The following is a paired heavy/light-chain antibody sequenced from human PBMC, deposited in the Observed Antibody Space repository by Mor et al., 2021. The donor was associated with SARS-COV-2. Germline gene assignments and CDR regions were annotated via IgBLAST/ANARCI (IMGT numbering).Light chain of an antibody. Sequence: DIQMTQSPSSLSASVGDRVTITCRASQGIGNDLGWYQQKPGKAPKRLIYEASTLQSGVPSRFSGSGSGTEFTLTISSLQPEDFATYYCLQYYSYPRTFGQGAKVEIK. J-gene: IGKJ1*01. CDR3: LQYYSYPRT. CDR1: QGIGND. CDR2: EAS. V-gene: IGKV1-17*01.
Heavy chain of an antibody. CDR1: GYSISSGYY. CDR2: IYHSGST. CDR3: ARAGLRFLELVDY. V-gene: IGHV4-38-2*02. Sequence: QVQLQESGPGLVKPSETLSLTCTVSGYSISSGYYWGWIRQPPGKGLEWIGSIYHSGSTYYNPSLKSRVTISVDTSKNQFSLKLSSVTAADTAVYYCARAGLRFLELVDYWGQGTLVTVSS. D-gene: IGHD3-3*01. J-gene: IGHJ4*02.